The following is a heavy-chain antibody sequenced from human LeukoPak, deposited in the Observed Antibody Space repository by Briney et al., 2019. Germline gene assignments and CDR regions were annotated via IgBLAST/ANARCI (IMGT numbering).Heavy chain of an antibody. D-gene: IGHD3-3*01. CDR2: IHYIGNT. J-gene: IGHJ4*02. CDR3: ARVRDDYFFDY. Sequence: SETLSLTCTVSGDSISTSGYYWSWIHQHPGTGLEWIAYIHYIGNTYYNPSLESRVTMSVDTSSNQFSLNVASVTAADTAIYYCARVRDDYFFDYWGQGILDTVSS. CDR1: GDSISTSGYY. V-gene: IGHV4-31*03.